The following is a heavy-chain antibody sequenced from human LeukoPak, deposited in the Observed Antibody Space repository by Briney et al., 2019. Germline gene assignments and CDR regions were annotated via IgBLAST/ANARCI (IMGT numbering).Heavy chain of an antibody. D-gene: IGHD3-10*01. CDR2: ISGSGTTT. J-gene: IGHJ4*02. CDR3: AKAGHYGSGSYYSDY. Sequence: GGSLRLSCTVSGFTFRNYAVNWVRQAPGRGLEWLSTISGSGTTTYYVDSVKGRFTVSRDNSKNTLYLQMSSLRAGDTAVYYCAKAGHYGSGSYYSDYWGRGTLVTVSP. CDR1: GFTFRNYA. V-gene: IGHV3-23*01.